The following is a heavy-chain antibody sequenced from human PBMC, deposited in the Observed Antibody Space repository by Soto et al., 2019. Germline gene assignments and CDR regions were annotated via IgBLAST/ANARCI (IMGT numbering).Heavy chain of an antibody. J-gene: IGHJ4*02. D-gene: IGHD5-12*01. CDR1: GFSFSSYA. V-gene: IGHV3-23*01. CDR3: AKGSIEYRASVDH. CDR2: ISARGGSS. Sequence: EVQLLESGGGLVQPGGSLRLACAASGFSFSSYAMVWVRQAPGKWLEWVSVISARGGSSYFADSVKGRFTISRDNSMNVLSLEMNSLRAEDTATYFCAKGSIEYRASVDHWGQGTPVLVSS.